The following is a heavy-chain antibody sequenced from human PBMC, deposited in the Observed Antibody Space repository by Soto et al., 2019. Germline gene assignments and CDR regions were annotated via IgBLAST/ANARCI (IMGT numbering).Heavy chain of an antibody. J-gene: IGHJ4*02. V-gene: IGHV1-18*01. Sequence: VASVKVSCKASGYTFTSYGISWVRQAPGQGLEWMGWISACNGNTNYAQKLQGRVTMTTDTSTSTAYMELRSLRSDDTAVYYCAREVGSYDILTGYFDYWGQGTLVTVSS. D-gene: IGHD3-9*01. CDR2: ISACNGNT. CDR3: AREVGSYDILTGYFDY. CDR1: GYTFTSYG.